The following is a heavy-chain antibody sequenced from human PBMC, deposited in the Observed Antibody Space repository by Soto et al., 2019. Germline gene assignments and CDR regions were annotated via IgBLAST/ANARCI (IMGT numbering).Heavy chain of an antibody. Sequence: SVKVSCKASGGTFSSYAVSWVRQAPGQGLEWTGGIIPIFGTANYAQKFQGRVTITADKSTSTAYMELSSLRSEDTAVYHCASRGYDILTGYYNNWFDPWGQGTLVTVS. CDR1: GGTFSSYA. D-gene: IGHD3-9*01. CDR3: ASRGYDILTGYYNNWFDP. CDR2: IIPIFGTA. J-gene: IGHJ5*02. V-gene: IGHV1-69*06.